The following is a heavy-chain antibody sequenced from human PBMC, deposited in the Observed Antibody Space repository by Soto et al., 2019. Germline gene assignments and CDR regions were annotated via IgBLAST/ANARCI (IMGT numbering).Heavy chain of an antibody. CDR2: ISGSGGST. D-gene: IGHD3-16*01. CDR3: AKPPPRIRWGEDYYGMDV. J-gene: IGHJ6*02. V-gene: IGHV3-23*01. Sequence: GESLKISCAASGFTFSSYAMSWVRQAPGKGLEWVSAISGSGGSTYYADSVKGRFTISRDNSKNTLYLQMSSLRAEDTAVYYCAKPPPRIRWGEDYYGMDVWGQGTTVTVSS. CDR1: GFTFSSYA.